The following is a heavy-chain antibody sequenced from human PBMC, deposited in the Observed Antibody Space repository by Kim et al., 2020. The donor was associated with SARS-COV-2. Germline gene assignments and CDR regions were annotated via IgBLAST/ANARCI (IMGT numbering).Heavy chain of an antibody. CDR3: ARGPNYSPFDY. Sequence: IYYAESVRGRFTLSRDNDQNSLFLQMNSLRAEDTAVYYCARGPNYSPFDYWGQGTLVTVSS. J-gene: IGHJ4*02. CDR2: I. V-gene: IGHV3-48*03. D-gene: IGHD4-4*01.